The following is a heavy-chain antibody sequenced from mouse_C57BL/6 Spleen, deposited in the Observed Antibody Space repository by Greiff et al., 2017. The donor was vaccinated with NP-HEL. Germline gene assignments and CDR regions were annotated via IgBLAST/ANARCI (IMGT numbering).Heavy chain of an antibody. CDR2: INPSTGGT. D-gene: IGHD2-2*01. CDR1: GYSFTSYY. Sequence: EVQLQQSGPELVKPGASVKISCKASGYSFTSYYMNWVKQSPEKSLEWIGEINPSTGGTTYNQKFKAKATLTVDKSSSTAYMQLKSLTSEDSAVYYCARPRLPNYFDYWGQGTTLTVSS. V-gene: IGHV1-42*01. J-gene: IGHJ2*01. CDR3: ARPRLPNYFDY.